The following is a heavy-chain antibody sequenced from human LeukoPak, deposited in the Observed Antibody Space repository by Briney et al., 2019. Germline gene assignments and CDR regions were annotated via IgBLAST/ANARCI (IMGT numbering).Heavy chain of an antibody. CDR2: IYYSGST. J-gene: IGHJ4*02. CDR1: GGSISSYY. CDR3: ARSDFWSGSIDY. D-gene: IGHD3-3*01. Sequence: SETLSLTCTVSGGSISSYYWSWIRQPPGKGLEWIGYIYYSGSTNYNPSLKSRVTISVDTSKNQFSLKLSSVTAADTAMYYCARSDFWSGSIDYWGQGTLVTVSS. V-gene: IGHV4-59*01.